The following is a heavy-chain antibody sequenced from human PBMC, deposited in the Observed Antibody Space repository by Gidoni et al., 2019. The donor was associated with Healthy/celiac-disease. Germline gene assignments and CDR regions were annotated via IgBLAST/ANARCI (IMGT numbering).Heavy chain of an antibody. CDR3: AKACDVVVPAATGLVCGMDV. Sequence: EVQLVESGGGLVQPGRSLRLSCAASGFTFDDYAMHWVRQAPGKGLGWVSGISWNSGSIGYADSVKGRFTISRDNAKNSLYLQMNSLRAEDTALYYCAKACDVVVPAATGLVCGMDVWGQGTTVTVSS. CDR2: ISWNSGSI. D-gene: IGHD2-2*01. V-gene: IGHV3-9*01. J-gene: IGHJ6*02. CDR1: GFTFDDYA.